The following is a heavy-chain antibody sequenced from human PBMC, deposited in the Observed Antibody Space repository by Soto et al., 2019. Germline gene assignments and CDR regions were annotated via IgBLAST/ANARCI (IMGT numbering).Heavy chain of an antibody. Sequence: ASVKVSCKASGGTFSSYAISWVRQAPGQGLEWMGGIIPIFGTANYAQKFQGRVTITADESTSTAYMELSSLRSEDTAVYYCAVYSTPHRESYYYYGMDVWGQGTTVTVSS. CDR2: IIPIFGTA. V-gene: IGHV1-69*13. CDR3: AVYSTPHRESYYYYGMDV. D-gene: IGHD4-4*01. J-gene: IGHJ6*02. CDR1: GGTFSSYA.